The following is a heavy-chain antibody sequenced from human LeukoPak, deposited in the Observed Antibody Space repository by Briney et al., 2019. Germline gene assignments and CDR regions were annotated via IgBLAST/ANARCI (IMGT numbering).Heavy chain of an antibody. CDR3: ARDFGWGIAARRRAFDI. J-gene: IGHJ3*02. CDR1: GGSISTYY. V-gene: IGHV3-66*01. Sequence: ETLSLTCTVSGGSISTYYWSWVRQAPGKGLEWVSVIYSGGSTYYADSVKGRFTISRDNSKNTLYLQMNSLGAEDTAVYYCARDFGWGIAARRRAFDIWGQGTMVTVSS. CDR2: IYSGGST. D-gene: IGHD6-6*01.